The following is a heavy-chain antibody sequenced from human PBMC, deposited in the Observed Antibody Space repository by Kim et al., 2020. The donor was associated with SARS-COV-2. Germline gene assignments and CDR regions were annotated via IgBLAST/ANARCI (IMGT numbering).Heavy chain of an antibody. V-gene: IGHV4-34*01. CDR2: INHSGST. J-gene: IGHJ4*02. CDR3: ARGLRFLEWLSPEERRRGWDH. Sequence: SETLSLTCAVYGGSFSGYYWSWIRQPPGKGLEWIGEINHSGSTNYNPSLKSRVTISVDTSKNQFSLKLSSVTAADTAVYYCARGLRFLEWLSPEERRRGWDHWGQGTLVTVSS. CDR1: GGSFSGYY. D-gene: IGHD3-3*01.